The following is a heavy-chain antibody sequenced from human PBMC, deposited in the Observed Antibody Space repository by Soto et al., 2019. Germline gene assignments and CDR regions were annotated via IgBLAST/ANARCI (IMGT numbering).Heavy chain of an antibody. CDR2: AYYRSQWFY. D-gene: IGHD2-21*02. J-gene: IGHJ6*02. Sequence: QVQLQQSGPGLVKPSQTLSLTCAISGDSVSSNSAAWNWIRQSPSRGLEWLGRAYYRSQWFYDSAVSVKSRITVNPDTSKNQFSLQLSSVTPEDTAVYYCTTQKGDSRTYNGLDVWGQGTTVTVSS. CDR1: GDSVSSNSAA. V-gene: IGHV6-1*01. CDR3: TTQKGDSRTYNGLDV.